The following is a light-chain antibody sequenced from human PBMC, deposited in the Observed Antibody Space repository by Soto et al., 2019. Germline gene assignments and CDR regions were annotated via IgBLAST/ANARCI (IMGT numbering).Light chain of an antibody. Sequence: EIVLTQSPGTLSLSPGERTTLSCRASQSISSTYFAWYQQKPGQAPRLLIYGASSRATGIPDRFSGSGSGTDFTLTISRLEPEDFAVYYCQPYGTSPQTFGQGTRVEIK. CDR2: GAS. V-gene: IGKV3-20*01. J-gene: IGKJ1*01. CDR1: QSISSTY. CDR3: QPYGTSPQT.